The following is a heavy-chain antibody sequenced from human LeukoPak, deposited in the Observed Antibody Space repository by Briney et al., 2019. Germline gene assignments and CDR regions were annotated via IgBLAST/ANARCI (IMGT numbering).Heavy chain of an antibody. Sequence: GGSLRLSCTASGFTFGDYAMSWFRQAPGKGLEWVSLIHGGGTAYYADSVKGRFTISRDNAKNSLYLQMNSLRAEDTAVYYCARALPDYFDYWGQGTLVTVSS. V-gene: IGHV3-69-1*01. J-gene: IGHJ4*02. CDR1: GFTFGDYA. CDR2: IHGGGTA. CDR3: ARALPDYFDY.